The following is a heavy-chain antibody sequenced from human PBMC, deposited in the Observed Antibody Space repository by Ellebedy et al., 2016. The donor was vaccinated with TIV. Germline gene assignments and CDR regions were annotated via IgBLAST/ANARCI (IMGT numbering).Heavy chain of an antibody. V-gene: IGHV4-4*07. CDR3: ARDPLYSTGYYIAFDI. Sequence: MPSETLSLTCTVSGASVSSHYWSWIRQPAGKGLEWIGRISISGGTNYTPSLQSRVTMSADRSKNQFSLKLSSVSAADTAVYYCARDPLYSTGYYIAFDIWGQGTMVTVSS. D-gene: IGHD6-19*01. CDR1: GASVSSHY. CDR2: ISISGGT. J-gene: IGHJ3*02.